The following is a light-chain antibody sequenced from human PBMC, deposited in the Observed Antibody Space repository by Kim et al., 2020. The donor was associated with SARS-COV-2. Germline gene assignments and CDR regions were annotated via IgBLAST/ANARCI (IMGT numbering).Light chain of an antibody. Sequence: SSELTQDPALSVALGQTVRITCQGDSLRIFYASWYQQKPGQAPRRVIYAKTNRPSGIPDRFSGSSSGNTASLTITGAQAEDEADYYCNSRDSTGNHSFGGGTQLTVL. CDR2: AKT. J-gene: IGLJ2*01. CDR3: NSRDSTGNHS. CDR1: SLRIFY. V-gene: IGLV3-19*01.